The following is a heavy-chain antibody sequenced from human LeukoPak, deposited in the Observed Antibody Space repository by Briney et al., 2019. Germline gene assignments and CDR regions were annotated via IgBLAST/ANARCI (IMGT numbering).Heavy chain of an antibody. Sequence: SETLSLTCAVYGGSFSGYYWSWIRQPPGKGLEWIGEINHSGSTNYNPSLKSRVTISVDTSKNQFSLKLSSVTAADTAVYYCARGSCSSNSCKPDAFDIWGQGTMVTVSS. D-gene: IGHD2-2*01. V-gene: IGHV4-34*01. CDR1: GGSFSGYY. J-gene: IGHJ3*02. CDR2: INHSGST. CDR3: ARGSCSSNSCKPDAFDI.